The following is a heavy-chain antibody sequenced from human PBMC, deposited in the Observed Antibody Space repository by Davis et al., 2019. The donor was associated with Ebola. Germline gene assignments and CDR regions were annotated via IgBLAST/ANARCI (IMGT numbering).Heavy chain of an antibody. CDR1: GDSVSSNSAA. V-gene: IGHV6-1*01. D-gene: IGHD2-15*01. CDR3: ARDLPGCSGGSCYWFDP. J-gene: IGHJ5*02. CDR2: TYYRSKWYN. Sequence: HSQTLSLTCAISGDSVSSNSAAWNWIRQSPSRGLEWLGRTYYRSKWYNDYAVSVKSRITINPDTSKNQFSLQLNSVTPEDTAVYYCARDLPGCSGGSCYWFDPWGQGTLVTVSS.